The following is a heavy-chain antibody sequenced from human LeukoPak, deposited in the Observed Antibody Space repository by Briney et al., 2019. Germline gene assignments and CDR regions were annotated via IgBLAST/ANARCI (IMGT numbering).Heavy chain of an antibody. Sequence: PGGSLRLSCAASGFTFSSYVMHWVRQAPGKGLEYVSAISSDGKRTFYAKSVKGRFTISRDNSKNTVSLQMGSLRAEDMAVYYCVRVYHDSSDYSAYGYWGQGTLVTVSS. D-gene: IGHD3-22*01. J-gene: IGHJ4*02. CDR1: GFTFSSYV. V-gene: IGHV3-64*01. CDR3: VRVYHDSSDYSAYGY. CDR2: ISSDGKRT.